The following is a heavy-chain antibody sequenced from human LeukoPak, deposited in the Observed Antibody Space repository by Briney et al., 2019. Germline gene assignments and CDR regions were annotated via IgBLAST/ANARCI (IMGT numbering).Heavy chain of an antibody. J-gene: IGHJ3*02. Sequence: SVKVSCKASGYTFTGYYMHWVRQAPGQGLEWMGRIIPIFGTANYAQKFQGRVTITTDESTSTAYMELSSLRSEDTAVYYCARGTMIVVPSAFDIWGQGTMVTVSS. CDR1: GYTFTGYY. CDR3: ARGTMIVVPSAFDI. D-gene: IGHD3-22*01. CDR2: IIPIFGTA. V-gene: IGHV1-69*05.